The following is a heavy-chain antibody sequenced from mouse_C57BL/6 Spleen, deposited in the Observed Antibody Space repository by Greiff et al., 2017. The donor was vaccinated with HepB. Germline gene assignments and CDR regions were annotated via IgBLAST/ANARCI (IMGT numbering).Heavy chain of an antibody. CDR3: AGDYDGFAY. J-gene: IGHJ3*01. CDR1: GYTFTDYY. D-gene: IGHD2-4*01. V-gene: IGHV1-26*01. Sequence: SGPELVKPGASVKISCKASGYTFTDYYMNWVKQSHGKSLEWIGDINPNNGGTSYNQKFKGKATLTVDKSSSTAYMELRSLTSEDSAVYYCAGDYDGFAYWGQGTLVTVSA. CDR2: INPNNGGT.